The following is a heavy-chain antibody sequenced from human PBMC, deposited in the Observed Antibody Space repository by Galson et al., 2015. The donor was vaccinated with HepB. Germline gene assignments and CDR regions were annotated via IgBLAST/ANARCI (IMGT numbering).Heavy chain of an antibody. CDR1: GYTFTSYY. V-gene: IGHV1-46*01. D-gene: IGHD3-16*02. Sequence: SVKVSCKASGYTFTSYYMHWVRQAPGQGLEWMGIINPSGGSTSYAQKFQGRVTMTRDTSTGTVYMELSSLRSEDTAVYYCARDFNYEYVWGSYRGPSCYYGMDVWGQGTTVTVSS. J-gene: IGHJ6*02. CDR3: ARDFNYEYVWGSYRGPSCYYGMDV. CDR2: INPSGGST.